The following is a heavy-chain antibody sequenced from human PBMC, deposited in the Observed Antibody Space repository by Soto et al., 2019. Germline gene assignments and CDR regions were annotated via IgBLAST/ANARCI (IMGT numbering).Heavy chain of an antibody. J-gene: IGHJ4*02. CDR3: ARSGYSSSWGEGYYFDY. D-gene: IGHD6-13*01. Sequence: SETLSLTCTVSGGSVSSRSYYWSWIRQPPGKGLEWIGYIYYSGSTNYNPSLKSRVTISVDTSKNQFSLKLSSVTAADTAVYYCARSGYSSSWGEGYYFDYWGQGTLVTVSS. CDR1: GGSVSSRSYY. CDR2: IYYSGST. V-gene: IGHV4-61*01.